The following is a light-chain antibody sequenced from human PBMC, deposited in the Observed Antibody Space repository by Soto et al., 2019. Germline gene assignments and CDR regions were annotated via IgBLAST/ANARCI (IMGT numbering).Light chain of an antibody. CDR1: SSDVGGYNY. CDR3: SSYTSITAYI. CDR2: HVT. V-gene: IGLV2-14*03. Sequence: QSVLTQPASVSGSPGQSITISCTGTSSDVGGYNYVSWYQQHPGDAPKLMIYHVTNRPPGVSDRFSGSKSGNTASLTISGLQAEDEAHYYCSSYTSITAYIFGTGTKLTVL. J-gene: IGLJ1*01.